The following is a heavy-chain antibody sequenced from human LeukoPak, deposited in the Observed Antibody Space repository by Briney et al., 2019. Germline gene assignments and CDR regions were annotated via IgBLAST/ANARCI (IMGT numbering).Heavy chain of an antibody. Sequence: VASVKVSCKASGYTFTGYYMHWVRQAPGQGLEWMGWINPNSGGTNYAQKFQGRVTMTRDTSISTAYMELSRLRSDDTAVNYCARELGDESDIVVVPAVHDAFDIWGQGTMVTVSS. CDR1: GYTFTGYY. CDR3: ARELGDESDIVVVPAVHDAFDI. D-gene: IGHD2-2*01. J-gene: IGHJ3*02. CDR2: INPNSGGT. V-gene: IGHV1-2*02.